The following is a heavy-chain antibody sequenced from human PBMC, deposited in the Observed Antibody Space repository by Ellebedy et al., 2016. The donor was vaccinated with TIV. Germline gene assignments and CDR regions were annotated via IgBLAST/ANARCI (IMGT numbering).Heavy chain of an antibody. D-gene: IGHD3-16*02. CDR3: ARDLGLSSFFDY. V-gene: IGHV4-31*03. J-gene: IGHJ4*02. CDR1: GGSISSGGYY. CDR2: IYYSGST. Sequence: SETLSLTCTVSGGSISSGGYYWSWIRQHPGKGLEWIGYIYYSGSTYYNPSLKSRVTISVDTSKNQFSLKLSSVTAADTAVYYCARDLGLSSFFDYWGQGTLVTVSS.